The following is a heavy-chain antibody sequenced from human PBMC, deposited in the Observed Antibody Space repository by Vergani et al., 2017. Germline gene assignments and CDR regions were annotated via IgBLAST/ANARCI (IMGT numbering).Heavy chain of an antibody. Sequence: QVQLQEWGAGLLKTSETLSLTCGVSGGSFSDYYWSWIRQAPGMGLEWIGEVNHGGSTNYNPSLKSRVSISVDTSKNQFSLQLTSVTAADSALYFCARGMYYYDSSGYYQTSYYYYGMDVWGQGTTVTVSS. CDR2: VNHGGST. J-gene: IGHJ6*02. CDR1: GGSFSDYY. D-gene: IGHD3-22*01. V-gene: IGHV4-34*01. CDR3: ARGMYYYDSSGYYQTSYYYYGMDV.